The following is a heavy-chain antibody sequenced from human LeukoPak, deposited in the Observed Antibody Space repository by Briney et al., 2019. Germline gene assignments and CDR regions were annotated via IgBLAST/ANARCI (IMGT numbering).Heavy chain of an antibody. Sequence: SQTLSLTCTVSGGSISSYYWSWIRQPPGKGLEWIGYIYYSGSTNYNPSLKSRVAISVDTSKNQFSLKLSSVTAADTAVYYCARGSGIVLMVYAPRRFDYWGQGTLVTVSS. CDR2: IYYSGST. D-gene: IGHD2-8*01. J-gene: IGHJ4*02. CDR3: ARGSGIVLMVYAPRRFDY. V-gene: IGHV4-59*12. CDR1: GGSISSYY.